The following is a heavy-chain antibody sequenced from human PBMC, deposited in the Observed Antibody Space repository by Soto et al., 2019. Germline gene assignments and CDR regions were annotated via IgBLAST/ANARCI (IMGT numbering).Heavy chain of an antibody. V-gene: IGHV1-8*01. J-gene: IGHJ6*03. D-gene: IGHD2-15*01. CDR3: ASVYFSGGSCNPDIPNNMAV. Sequence: ASVKVSCKASGYTFTSYDINWVRQATGQGLEWMGWMNPNSGNTGYAQKFQGRVTMTRNTSISTAYMELSSLRSEDTAVYYCASVYFSGGSCNPDIPNNMAVWGKGTTVTVSS. CDR1: GYTFTSYD. CDR2: MNPNSGNT.